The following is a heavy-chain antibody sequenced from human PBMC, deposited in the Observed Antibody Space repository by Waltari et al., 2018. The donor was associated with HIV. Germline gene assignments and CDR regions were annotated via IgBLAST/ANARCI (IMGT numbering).Heavy chain of an antibody. CDR1: GFTFSDYH. Sequence: QVQLVESGGGLVNSGGSLRLSCAPSGFTFSDYHMTWFRQAPGKGLKWFSYIRSDTDTIYYADSVKGRFTISSDNAKNSLYLQMNRLTVEDTAVYYCARLKYSSGFFDYCGQGALVTVSS. J-gene: IGHJ4*02. D-gene: IGHD6-19*01. V-gene: IGHV3-11*01. CDR3: ARLKYSSGFFDY. CDR2: IRSDTDTI.